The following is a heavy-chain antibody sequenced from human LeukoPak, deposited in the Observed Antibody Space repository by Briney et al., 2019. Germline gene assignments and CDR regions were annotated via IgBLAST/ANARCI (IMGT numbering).Heavy chain of an antibody. Sequence: GASVKVSCKASGYTFTGYYMHWVRHAPGQGLEWMGWINPNSGGTNYAQKFQGRVTMTRDTSISTAYMELSRLRSDDTAVYYCARRRDVDTAMVYDAFDIWGQGTMVTVSS. D-gene: IGHD5-18*01. CDR3: ARRRDVDTAMVYDAFDI. CDR2: INPNSGGT. J-gene: IGHJ3*02. V-gene: IGHV1-2*02. CDR1: GYTFTGYY.